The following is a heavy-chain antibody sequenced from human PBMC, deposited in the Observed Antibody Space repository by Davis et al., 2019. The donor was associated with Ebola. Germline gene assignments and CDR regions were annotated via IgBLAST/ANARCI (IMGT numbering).Heavy chain of an antibody. CDR2: IYYSGGT. CDR3: ARERRYFDWLFLVGDYYYGMDV. D-gene: IGHD3-9*01. CDR1: GGSISSGGYY. V-gene: IGHV4-31*03. J-gene: IGHJ6*04. Sequence: SETLSLTCTVSGGSISSGGYYWNWIRQHPGKGLEWIGYIYYSGGTYYNPSLKSRVTISVDTSKNQFSLNMTSVSAAATAVYYCARERRYFDWLFLVGDYYYGMDVWGKGTTVTVSS.